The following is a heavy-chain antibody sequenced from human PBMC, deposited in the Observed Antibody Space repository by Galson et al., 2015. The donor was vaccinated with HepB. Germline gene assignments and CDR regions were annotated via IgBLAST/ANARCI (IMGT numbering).Heavy chain of an antibody. Sequence: SVKVSCKASGYTFTSYTMHWVRQAPGQRLEWMGWINAGYGNTKYSQKFQGRVTITRDTSVNTAYMELSSLRSEDTAVYYCARVGLTMRFDPWGQGTLVTVSS. CDR2: INAGYGNT. V-gene: IGHV1-3*01. D-gene: IGHD3-3*01. CDR3: ARVGLTMRFDP. CDR1: GYTFTSYT. J-gene: IGHJ5*02.